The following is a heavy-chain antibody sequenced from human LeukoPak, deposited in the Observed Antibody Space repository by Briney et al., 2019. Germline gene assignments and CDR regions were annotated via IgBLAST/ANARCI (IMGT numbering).Heavy chain of an antibody. J-gene: IGHJ3*02. V-gene: IGHV3-20*04. CDR1: GFTSDDYG. CDR3: ARELFDWLFRGAFDI. D-gene: IGHD3-9*01. CDR2: INWNGGST. Sequence: GGSLRLSCAASGFTSDDYGMSWVRQAPGKGLEWVSGINWNGGSTGYAESVKGRFTISRDNSKNTLYLQMNSLRAEDTAVYYCARELFDWLFRGAFDIWGQGTMVTVSS.